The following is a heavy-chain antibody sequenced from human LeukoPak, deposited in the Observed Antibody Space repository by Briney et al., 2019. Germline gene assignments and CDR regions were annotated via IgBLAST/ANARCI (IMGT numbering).Heavy chain of an antibody. Sequence: GASVKVSCKASGGTFSSYAISWVRQAPGQGLEWMGRIIPILGIANYAQKFQGRVTITADKSTSTAYMELSSLRSEDTAVYYCARYGSPYGSGSYYPRFPFDYWGQGTLVTVSS. CDR2: IIPILGIA. J-gene: IGHJ4*02. CDR3: ARYGSPYGSGSYYPRFPFDY. D-gene: IGHD3-10*01. V-gene: IGHV1-69*04. CDR1: GGTFSSYA.